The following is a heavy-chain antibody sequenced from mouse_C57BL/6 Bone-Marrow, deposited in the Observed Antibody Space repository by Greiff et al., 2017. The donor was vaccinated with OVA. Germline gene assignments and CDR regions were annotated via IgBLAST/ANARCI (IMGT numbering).Heavy chain of an antibody. V-gene: IGHV8-8*01. J-gene: IGHJ3*01. Sequence: QVTLKESGPGISQPSQTLSLTCSSSGYSLSTFGMGVGWLRPPSGKGLEWLVHTWWDDDKYYNPALESRLTISKDTSKNQVFLRSANVDTADTATYCGARIYGTTTWFAYWGQGTLVTVSA. CDR1: GYSLSTFGMG. CDR3: ARIYGTTTWFAY. D-gene: IGHD2-1*01. CDR2: TWWDDDK.